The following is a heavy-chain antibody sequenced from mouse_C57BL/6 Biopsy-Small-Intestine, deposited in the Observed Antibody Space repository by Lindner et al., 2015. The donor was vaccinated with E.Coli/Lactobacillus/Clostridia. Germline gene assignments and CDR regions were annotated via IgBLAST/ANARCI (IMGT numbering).Heavy chain of an antibody. V-gene: IGHV1-82*01. CDR1: GYAFSSSW. CDR2: IYPGDGDT. Sequence: VQLQESGPELVKPGASVKISCKASGYAFSSSWMNWVKQRPGKGLEWIGRIYPGDGDTNYNGKFKGKATLTADKSSSTAYMQLSSLTSEDSAVHFCARWDSSGSVDYWGQGTTLTVSS. D-gene: IGHD3-2*02. J-gene: IGHJ2*01. CDR3: ARWDSSGSVDY.